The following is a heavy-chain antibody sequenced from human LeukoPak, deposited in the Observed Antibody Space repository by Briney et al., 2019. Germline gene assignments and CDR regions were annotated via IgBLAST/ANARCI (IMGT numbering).Heavy chain of an antibody. J-gene: IGHJ4*02. V-gene: IGHV3-23*01. D-gene: IGHD3-22*01. CDR2: ISGSGGST. CDR3: AKEITRVAQEFYYDSSGYYY. CDR1: GFTFSSYG. Sequence: GGSLRLSCAASGFTFSSYGMSWVRKAPGKGLEWVSAISGSGGSTYYADSVKGRFTISRDNSKNTLYLQMNSLRAEDTAVYYCAKEITRVAQEFYYDSSGYYYWGQGTLVTVSS.